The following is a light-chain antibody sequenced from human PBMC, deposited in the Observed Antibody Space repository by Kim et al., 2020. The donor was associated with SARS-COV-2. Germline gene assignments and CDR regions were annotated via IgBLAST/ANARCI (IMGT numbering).Light chain of an antibody. J-gene: IGKJ3*01. V-gene: IGKV1-9*01. CDR2: AAY. Sequence: DTVRISCGARLAICSDLAWYQQKPGRAPKRLIYAAYTLQSGVPSRCSGSGSGTDFTLTISSLQPEDFATYYCQQVNGYPRTFGPGTKVDSK. CDR1: LAICSD. CDR3: QQVNGYPRT.